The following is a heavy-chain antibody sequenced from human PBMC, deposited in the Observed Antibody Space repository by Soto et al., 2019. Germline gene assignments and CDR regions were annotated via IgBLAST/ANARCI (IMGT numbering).Heavy chain of an antibody. J-gene: IGHJ5*02. CDR1: RFTFSTHA. CDR3: ARDQTGITTAGGGRIDR. V-gene: IGHV3-30-3*01. D-gene: IGHD6-13*01. CDR2: VSFDGSNK. Sequence: SLRLSCAASRFTFSTHAIHWVLQTPFKWLECVAIVSFDGSNKYYADSVKGRFTISRDNSKNTLYLQMSGLTPEDTAFYYCARDQTGITTAGGGRIDRWGQGTLVTSPQ.